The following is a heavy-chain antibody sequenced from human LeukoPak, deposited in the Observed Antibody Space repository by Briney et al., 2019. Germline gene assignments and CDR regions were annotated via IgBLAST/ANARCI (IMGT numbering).Heavy chain of an antibody. J-gene: IGHJ4*02. Sequence: PSETLSLTCAVSGGSISSGGYSWSWIRQPPGKGLEWIGYIYHSGSTYYSPSLKSRVTISVDRSKNQFSLKLSSVTAADTAVYYCARDVLYGSGSYGDYWGQGTLVTVSS. D-gene: IGHD3-10*01. CDR1: GGSISSGGYS. CDR3: ARDVLYGSGSYGDY. CDR2: IYHSGST. V-gene: IGHV4-30-2*01.